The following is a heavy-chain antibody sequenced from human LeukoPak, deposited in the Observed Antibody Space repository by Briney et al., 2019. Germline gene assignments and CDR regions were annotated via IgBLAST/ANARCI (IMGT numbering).Heavy chain of an antibody. D-gene: IGHD6-13*01. CDR3: ASSVEMSSSWSSVGWQNEENLNFYFDY. CDR1: GSSLSSAYY. Sequence: SETLSLTCTVSGSSLSSAYYWGWIRPPPGKGLEWIGNIYHSGSTYYNPSLKSRVTISVDTSKKQFSLKLSSVTAADTAVYYCASSVEMSSSWSSVGWQNEENLNFYFDYWGQGTLVTVSS. V-gene: IGHV4-38-2*02. J-gene: IGHJ4*02. CDR2: IYHSGST.